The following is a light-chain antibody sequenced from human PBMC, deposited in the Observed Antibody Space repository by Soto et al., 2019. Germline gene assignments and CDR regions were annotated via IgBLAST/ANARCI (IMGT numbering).Light chain of an antibody. CDR3: CSHAGGSSWV. J-gene: IGLJ3*02. CDR1: SGDVGAYDR. V-gene: IGLV2-11*01. Sequence: QSVLTQPRSVSGSPGQSVTISCTGTSGDVGAYDRVSWYQHHPTKAPKLIIYDVTNRPSGVPYRLSGSKSGSTASLTIAGLQAEDEADYYCCSHAGGSSWVFGGGTKLTVL. CDR2: DVT.